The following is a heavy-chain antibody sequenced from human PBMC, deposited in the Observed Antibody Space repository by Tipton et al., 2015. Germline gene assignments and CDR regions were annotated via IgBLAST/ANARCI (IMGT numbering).Heavy chain of an antibody. J-gene: IGHJ5*02. CDR3: ASYFGSGSYYSARGIGP. D-gene: IGHD3-10*01. CDR1: GGSVSSVSYY. CDR2: ISQRDGT. Sequence: GLVKPSETLSLTCTVSGGSVSSVSYYWGWIRQTPGKGLEWIGYISQRDGTNYNPSLKSRVTMSRDTSKNQFSLKLTSVTAADTAVYYCASYFGSGSYYSARGIGPWGQGALVTVSS. V-gene: IGHV4-61*01.